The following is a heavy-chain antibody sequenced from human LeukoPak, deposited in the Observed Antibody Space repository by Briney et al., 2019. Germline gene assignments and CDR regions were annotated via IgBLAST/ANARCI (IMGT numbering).Heavy chain of an antibody. CDR3: ARLGYSYGSEEYYFDY. Sequence: SETLSLTCTVSGGSISSYYWSWIRQPPGKGLEWIGYIYYSGSTNYTPSLKSRVTISVDTSKNQFSLKLSSVTAADTAVYYCARLGYSYGSEEYYFDYWGQGTLVTVSS. D-gene: IGHD5-18*01. CDR1: GGSISSYY. V-gene: IGHV4-59*08. CDR2: IYYSGST. J-gene: IGHJ4*02.